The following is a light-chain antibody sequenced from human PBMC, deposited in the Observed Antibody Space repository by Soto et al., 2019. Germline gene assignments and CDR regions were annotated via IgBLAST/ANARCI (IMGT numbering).Light chain of an antibody. CDR2: GNS. Sequence: QSVLTQPPSVSGAPGQRVTISCSGTSSNIGAGYDVHWYQQLPGTAPKLLIYGNSNRLSGVPDRFSGSKSGTSASLAITGLQVEDEADYYCQSYDSSLSHWLFGGGTKLTVL. CDR1: SSNIGAGYD. V-gene: IGLV1-40*01. J-gene: IGLJ3*02. CDR3: QSYDSSLSHWL.